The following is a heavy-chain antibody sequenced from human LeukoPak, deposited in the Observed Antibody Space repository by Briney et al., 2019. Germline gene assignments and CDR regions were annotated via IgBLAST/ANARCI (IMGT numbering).Heavy chain of an antibody. Sequence: GGSLRLSCAASGFTFSSYWMHWVRQAPGKGLVWVSRINSDGSSTNYADSVKGRFTISRDNAKNTLYLQMNSLRAEDTAVYYCAKDPSRPLWFGEPHDYWGQGTLVTVSS. CDR2: INSDGSST. J-gene: IGHJ4*02. CDR3: AKDPSRPLWFGEPHDY. D-gene: IGHD3-10*01. CDR1: GFTFSSYW. V-gene: IGHV3-74*01.